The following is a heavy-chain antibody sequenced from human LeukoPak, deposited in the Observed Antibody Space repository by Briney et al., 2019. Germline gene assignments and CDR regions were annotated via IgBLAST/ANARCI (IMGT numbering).Heavy chain of an antibody. Sequence: SETLSLTCTVSGGSISSSSYYWGWIRQPPGKGLEWIGSIYYSGSTYYNPSLKSRVTISVDTSKNQFSLKLSSVTAADTAVYYCARVWQWPRWGAGYYYGMDVWGQGTTVTVSS. CDR3: ARVWQWPRWGAGYYYGMDV. V-gene: IGHV4-39*07. CDR1: GGSISSSSYY. D-gene: IGHD6-19*01. J-gene: IGHJ6*02. CDR2: IYYSGST.